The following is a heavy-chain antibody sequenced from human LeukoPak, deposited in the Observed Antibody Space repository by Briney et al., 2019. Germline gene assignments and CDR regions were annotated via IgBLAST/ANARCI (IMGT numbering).Heavy chain of an antibody. CDR1: GFTFSSYG. D-gene: IGHD2-2*01. Sequence: PGGSPRLSCAASGFTFSSYGMHWVRQAPGKGLEWVAVISYDGSNKYYADSVKGRFTISRDNSKNTLYLQMNSLRAEDTTVYYCAKDLRIVVVPAATYGMDVWGKGTTVTVSS. V-gene: IGHV3-30*18. J-gene: IGHJ6*04. CDR2: ISYDGSNK. CDR3: AKDLRIVVVPAATYGMDV.